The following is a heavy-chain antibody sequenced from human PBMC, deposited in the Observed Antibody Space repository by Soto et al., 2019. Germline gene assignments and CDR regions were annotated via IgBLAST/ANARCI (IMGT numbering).Heavy chain of an antibody. CDR1: GFTFSSYG. V-gene: IGHV3-30*18. CDR3: AKGLLATGRMYGMDV. CDR2: ISYDGSNK. J-gene: IGHJ6*02. Sequence: QVQLVESGGGVVQPGRSLRLSCAASGFTFSSYGMHWVRQAPGKGLEWVAVISYDGSNKYYADSVKGRFTISRDNSKNSLYLHMNRLRAEDTAVYYCAKGLLATGRMYGMDVWGQGTTVTVSS.